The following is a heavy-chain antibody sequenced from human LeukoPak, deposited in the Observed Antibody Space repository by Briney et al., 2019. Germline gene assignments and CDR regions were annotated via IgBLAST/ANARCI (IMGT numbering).Heavy chain of an antibody. Sequence: SVKVSCKASGGTFSSYAISWVRQAPGQGLEWMGGIIPIFGTANYAQKFQGRVTITADESTSTAYMDLSSLRSEDTAVYYCARGGSVTSATSFDYWGQGTLVTVSS. J-gene: IGHJ4*02. V-gene: IGHV1-69*13. CDR3: ARGGSVTSATSFDY. CDR1: GGTFSSYA. D-gene: IGHD3-10*01. CDR2: IIPIFGTA.